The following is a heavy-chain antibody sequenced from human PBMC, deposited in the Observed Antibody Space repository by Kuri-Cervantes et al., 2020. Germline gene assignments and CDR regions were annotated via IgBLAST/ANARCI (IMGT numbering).Heavy chain of an antibody. V-gene: IGHV3-48*04. J-gene: IGHJ4*02. CDR1: GFTFSSYT. CDR3: ASYTNFWGSYTEY. D-gene: IGHD3-16*01. CDR2: ISSSGSTI. Sequence: ETLSLTCAASGFTFSSYTMNWVRQAPGKGLEWVSYISSSGSTIYYADSVKGRFTISRDNAKNSLYLQMNSLRAEDTAVYYCASYTNFWGSYTEYWGQGTLVTVSS.